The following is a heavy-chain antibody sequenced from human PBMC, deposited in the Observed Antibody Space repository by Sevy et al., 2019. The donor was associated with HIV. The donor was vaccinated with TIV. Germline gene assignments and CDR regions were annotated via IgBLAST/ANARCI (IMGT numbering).Heavy chain of an antibody. J-gene: IGHJ6*02. Sequence: GGSLRLSRAASGFTFSSYSMNWVRQAPGKGLEWVSYTSSSSSTIYYADSVKGRFTISRDNAKNSLYLQMNSLRAEDTAVYYCATDQIAAAALYYYYYYGMDVWGQGTTVTVSS. CDR3: ATDQIAAAALYYYYYYGMDV. CDR2: TSSSSSTI. CDR1: GFTFSSYS. V-gene: IGHV3-48*01. D-gene: IGHD6-13*01.